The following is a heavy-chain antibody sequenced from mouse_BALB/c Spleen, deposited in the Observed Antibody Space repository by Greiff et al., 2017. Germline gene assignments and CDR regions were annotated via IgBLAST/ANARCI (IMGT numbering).Heavy chain of an antibody. CDR3: ARHGKTTADY. CDR2: ISSGGGST. V-gene: IGHV5-12-1*01. J-gene: IGHJ2*01. Sequence: EVMLVESGGGLVKPGGSLKLSCAASGFAFSSYDMSWVRQTPEKRLEWVAYISSGGGSTYYPDTVKGRFTISRDNAKNTLYLQMSSLKSEDTAMYYCARHGKTTADYWGQGTTLTVSS. CDR1: GFAFSSYD. D-gene: IGHD1-2*01.